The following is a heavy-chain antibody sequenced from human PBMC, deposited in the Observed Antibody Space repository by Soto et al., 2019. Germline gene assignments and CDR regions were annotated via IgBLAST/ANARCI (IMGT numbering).Heavy chain of an antibody. V-gene: IGHV1-8*01. CDR1: GYTFTSFD. D-gene: IGHD6-19*01. J-gene: IGHJ4*02. Sequence: QVQLVQSGAEVKTPGASVKVYCKASGYTFTSFDINWVRQATGQGLEWMGWMNPDSGNTGYAQTFQGRVTMTRNTSISTAYMELSSLSSEDTAVYYCARAYTWGVAVAGTWGQGTLVTVSS. CDR3: ARAYTWGVAVAGT. CDR2: MNPDSGNT.